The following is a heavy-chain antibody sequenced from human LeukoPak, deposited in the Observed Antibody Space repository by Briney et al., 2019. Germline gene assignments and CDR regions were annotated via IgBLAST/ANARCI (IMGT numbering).Heavy chain of an antibody. Sequence: SETLSLTCTVSGGSISSGGYYWSWIRQHPGKGLEWIGYIYYSGSTYYNPSLKSRVTISVDTSKNPFSLRLSSVTAADTAVYYCAREGGKYYFDYWGQGTLVTVSS. CDR1: GGSISSGGYY. D-gene: IGHD3-16*01. V-gene: IGHV4-31*03. J-gene: IGHJ4*02. CDR3: AREGGKYYFDY. CDR2: IYYSGST.